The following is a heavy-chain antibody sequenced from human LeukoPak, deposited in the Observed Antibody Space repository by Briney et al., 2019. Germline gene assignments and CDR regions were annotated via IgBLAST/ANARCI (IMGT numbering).Heavy chain of an antibody. CDR2: IIPIFGTA. CDR1: GGTFSSYA. Sequence: ASVKVSCKASGGTFSSYAISWVRQAPGQGLEWMGGIIPIFGTANYAQKFQGRVTITADESTSTAYMELSGLRSEDTAVYYCARGFGELLPFDYWGQGTLVTVSS. CDR3: ARGFGELLPFDY. V-gene: IGHV1-69*13. J-gene: IGHJ4*02. D-gene: IGHD3-10*01.